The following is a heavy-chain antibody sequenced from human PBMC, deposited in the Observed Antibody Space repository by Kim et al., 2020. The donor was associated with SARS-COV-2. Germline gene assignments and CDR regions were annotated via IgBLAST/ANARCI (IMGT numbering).Heavy chain of an antibody. J-gene: IGHJ4*02. CDR3: ARGGGYNGPFDY. Sequence: GGSLRLSCAASGFTFSSYAMHWVRPAPGKGLEWVAVISYDGSNKYYADSVKGRFTISRDNSKNTLYLQMNSLRAEDTAVYYCARGGGYNGPFDYWGQGTLVTVSS. CDR2: ISYDGSNK. CDR1: GFTFSSYA. V-gene: IGHV3-30*04. D-gene: IGHD5-12*01.